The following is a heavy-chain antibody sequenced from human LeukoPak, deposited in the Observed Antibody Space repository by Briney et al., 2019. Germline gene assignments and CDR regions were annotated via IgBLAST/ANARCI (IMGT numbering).Heavy chain of an antibody. CDR3: ARVRGKVYYGSGSYWFDP. D-gene: IGHD3-10*01. Sequence: ASVKVSCKASGYTFTGYYMHWVRQAPGQGLEWMGWIYPNSGGTDYAQKFQGRVTMTRDTSISTAYMELSRLRSDDTAVYYCARVRGKVYYGSGSYWFDPWGQGTLVTVSS. J-gene: IGHJ5*02. V-gene: IGHV1-2*02. CDR1: GYTFTGYY. CDR2: IYPNSGGT.